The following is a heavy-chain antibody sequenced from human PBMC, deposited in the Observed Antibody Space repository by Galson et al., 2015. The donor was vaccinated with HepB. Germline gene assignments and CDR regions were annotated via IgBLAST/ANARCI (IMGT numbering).Heavy chain of an antibody. CDR1: RFIFSTYS. Sequence: LRLSCAASRFIFSTYSMHWVRQAPGKGLEWVSSISSSSSYLYYADSVKGRFTISRDNAENSLYLQMNSLRAEDTAVYYCARERADSSGFYIAASDIWGQGTMVTVSS. CDR3: ARERADSSGFYIAASDI. V-gene: IGHV3-21*01. J-gene: IGHJ3*02. D-gene: IGHD6-19*01. CDR2: ISSSSSYL.